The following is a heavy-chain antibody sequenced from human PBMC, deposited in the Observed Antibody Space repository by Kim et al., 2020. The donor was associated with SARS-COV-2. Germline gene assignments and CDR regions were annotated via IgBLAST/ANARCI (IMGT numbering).Heavy chain of an antibody. D-gene: IGHD1-26*01. CDR3: AKVQIVGAANDAFDI. J-gene: IGHJ3*02. V-gene: IGHV3-9*01. CDR1: GFTFDDYA. CDR2: ISWNSGSI. Sequence: GGSLRLSCAASGFTFDDYAMHWVRQAPGKGLEWVSGISWNSGSIGYADSVKGRFTISRDNAKNSLYLQMNSLRAEDTALYYCAKVQIVGAANDAFDIWG.